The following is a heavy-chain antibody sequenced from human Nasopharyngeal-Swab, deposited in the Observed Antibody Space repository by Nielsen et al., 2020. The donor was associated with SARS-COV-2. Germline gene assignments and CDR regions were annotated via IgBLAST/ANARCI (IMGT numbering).Heavy chain of an antibody. CDR2: INHSGST. CDR1: GGSFSGYY. J-gene: IGHJ4*02. CDR3: ARGLHGGELWKRTECFFDS. V-gene: IGHV4-34*01. D-gene: IGHD3-16*01. Sequence: AETLSLTCPVYGGSFSGYYWSWIRQPPGKGLGWIGEINHSGSTNSNPSLKSRVTMSVDTSKNLFSLKLRAVTAADTAVYYCARGLHGGELWKRTECFFDSWGQGTLVTVSS.